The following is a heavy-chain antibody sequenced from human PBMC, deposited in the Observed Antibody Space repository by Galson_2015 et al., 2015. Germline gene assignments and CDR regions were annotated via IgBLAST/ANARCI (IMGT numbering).Heavy chain of an antibody. CDR3: ASQYYDYVWGSYPLDY. CDR1: GFTFSSYA. D-gene: IGHD3-16*02. CDR2: ISYDGSNK. Sequence: SLRLSCAASGFTFSSYAMHWVRQAPGRGLEWVAVISYDGSNKYYADSVKGRFTISRDNSKNTLYLQMNSLRAEDTAVYYCASQYYDYVWGSYPLDYWGQGTLVTVSS. V-gene: IGHV3-30-3*01. J-gene: IGHJ4*02.